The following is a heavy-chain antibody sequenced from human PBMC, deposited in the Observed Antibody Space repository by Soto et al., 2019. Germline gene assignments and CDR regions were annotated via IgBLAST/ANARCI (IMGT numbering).Heavy chain of an antibody. J-gene: IGHJ6*02. V-gene: IGHV1-69*12. Sequence: QVQLVQSGAEVKKPGSSVKVSCRAPGGTFNSHTISWVRQAPGQGLEWMGGIMPMFGVTNYARKFQGRLTKTANESTTTAYREVSGLTSEDTAVYYCAGEGVTSSMTLPWMGYHYYGLDVWGQGTTVIVSS. CDR1: GGTFNSHT. CDR3: AGEGVTSSMTLPWMGYHYYGLDV. D-gene: IGHD2-2*01. CDR2: IMPMFGVT.